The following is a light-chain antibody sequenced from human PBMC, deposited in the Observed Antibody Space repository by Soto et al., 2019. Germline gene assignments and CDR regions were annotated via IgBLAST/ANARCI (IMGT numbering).Light chain of an antibody. J-gene: IGKJ1*01. CDR3: QKYTKAPWT. Sequence: DIQMTQSPPSLSASVGDRVTITCRASRDIDDYLAWYQHIAGKAPKLLIYDASSLQPGVPSRFSGSGSGTYFTLTINSLQPEDVATYYCQKYTKAPWTFGQGTKV. V-gene: IGKV1-27*01. CDR2: DAS. CDR1: RDIDDY.